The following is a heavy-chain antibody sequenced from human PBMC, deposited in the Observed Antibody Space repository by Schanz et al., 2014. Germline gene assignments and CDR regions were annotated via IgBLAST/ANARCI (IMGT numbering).Heavy chain of an antibody. CDR3: AKGMGYCSGGTCYDYYYYGLDV. D-gene: IGHD2-15*01. CDR2: ISHSGGSK. CDR1: GFTFNSYA. V-gene: IGHV3-23*04. J-gene: IGHJ6*02. Sequence: EQLVESGGGLVQPGGSLRLSCAASGFTFNSYAMTWVRQAPGKGLEWVSSISHSGGSKYYADSVKGRFTISRDNSKNTLYLQMNSLSADDTAVFYCAKGMGYCSGGTCYDYYYYGLDVWGQGTTVTVSS.